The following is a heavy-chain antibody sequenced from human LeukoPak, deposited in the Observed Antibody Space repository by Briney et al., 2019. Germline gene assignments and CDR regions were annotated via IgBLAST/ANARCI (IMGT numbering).Heavy chain of an antibody. Sequence: GGSLRLSCAASGFTFSSYAMHWCRQAPGKGLDWVAFISHDGSNKYYADSVKGRFTIPRDNSKNTLYLQMNSLRAEDTAVYYCARDQAGTTVTTSLYYWGQGTLVTVSS. D-gene: IGHD4-17*01. CDR2: ISHDGSNK. J-gene: IGHJ4*02. CDR3: ARDQAGTTVTTSLYY. CDR1: GFTFSSYA. V-gene: IGHV3-30*04.